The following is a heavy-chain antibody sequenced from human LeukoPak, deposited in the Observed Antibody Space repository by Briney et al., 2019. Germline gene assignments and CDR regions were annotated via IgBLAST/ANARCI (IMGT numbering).Heavy chain of an antibody. J-gene: IGHJ4*02. CDR3: ARDESSGYSYGY. V-gene: IGHV3-21*01. CDR1: GFTFSSYS. CDR2: ISGSSSYI. D-gene: IGHD3-22*01. Sequence: GGSLRLSCAASGFTFSSYSMTWVRQAPGKGLEWVSSISGSSSYIDYVDSVKGRFTISRDNAKNSLYLQMNSLRAEDTAVYYCARDESSGYSYGYWGQGTLVTVSS.